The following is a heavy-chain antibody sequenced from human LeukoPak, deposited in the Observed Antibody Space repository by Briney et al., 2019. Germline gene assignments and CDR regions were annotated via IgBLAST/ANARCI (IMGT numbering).Heavy chain of an antibody. V-gene: IGHV3-15*01. D-gene: IGHD6-13*01. CDR2: IKSKTDGGTP. J-gene: IGHJ4*02. CDR1: GFTFCNAW. CDR3: TGVSRSSWYDY. Sequence: GGSLRLSCAASGFTFCNAWMSWVRHAPGKGLEWVGRIKSKTDGGTPDYAAPVKGRITISRDDSKNTLYLQMNSLKTEDTAVYYCTGVSRSSWYDYWGQGTLVTVSS.